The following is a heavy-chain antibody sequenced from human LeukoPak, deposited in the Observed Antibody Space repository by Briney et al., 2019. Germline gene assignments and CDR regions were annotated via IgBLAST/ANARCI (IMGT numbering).Heavy chain of an antibody. Sequence: SETLSLTCAVYGGSFSGYYWSWIRQPPGKGLEWIGEINHSGSTNYNPSLKGRVTISVDTSKNQFSLKLSSVTAADTAVYYCAMYYYGSGSYHRDYWGQGTLVTVSS. V-gene: IGHV4-34*01. D-gene: IGHD3-10*01. CDR1: GGSFSGYY. CDR3: AMYYYGSGSYHRDY. J-gene: IGHJ4*02. CDR2: INHSGST.